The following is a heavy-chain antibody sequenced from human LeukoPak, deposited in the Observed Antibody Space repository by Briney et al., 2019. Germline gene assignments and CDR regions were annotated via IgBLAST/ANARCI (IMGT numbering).Heavy chain of an antibody. CDR1: GYTFTSYG. Sequence: ASVKVSCKASGYTFTSYGISWVRQAPGQGLEWMGWISVDNGNTNYAQKLQGRVTMTTDTSTSTAYMELRSLRSDDTAVYYCAREVREVGSGWYWNWFDPWGQGTLVTVSS. D-gene: IGHD6-19*01. CDR2: ISVDNGNT. V-gene: IGHV1-18*01. CDR3: AREVREVGSGWYWNWFDP. J-gene: IGHJ5*02.